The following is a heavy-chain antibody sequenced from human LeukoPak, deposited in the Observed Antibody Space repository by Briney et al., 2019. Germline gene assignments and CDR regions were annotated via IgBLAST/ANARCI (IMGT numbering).Heavy chain of an antibody. CDR1: GGSISSSSYY. J-gene: IGHJ4*02. CDR2: IYYSGST. D-gene: IGHD6-13*01. CDR3: ARLYVGIAAADDY. V-gene: IGHV4-39*01. Sequence: PSETLSLTCTASGGSISSSSYYWGWIRQPPGKGLEWIGSIYYSGSTYYNPSLKSRVTISVDTSKNQFSLKLSSVTAADTAVYYCARLYVGIAAADDYWGQGTLVTVSS.